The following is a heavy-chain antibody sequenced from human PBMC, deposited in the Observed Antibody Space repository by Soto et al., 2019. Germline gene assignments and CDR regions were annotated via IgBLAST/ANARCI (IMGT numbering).Heavy chain of an antibody. CDR2: IYYSGST. J-gene: IGHJ2*01. CDR3: ARMLRYDFWSGYYTNWYFDL. Sequence: QVQLQESGPGLVKPSETLSLTCTVSGGSVSSGSYYWSWIRQPPGKGLEWIGYIYYSGSTNYNPSLKSRVTISVDTSKNQFSLKLSSVTAADTAVYYCARMLRYDFWSGYYTNWYFDLWGRGTLVTVSS. CDR1: GGSVSSGSYY. V-gene: IGHV4-61*01. D-gene: IGHD3-3*01.